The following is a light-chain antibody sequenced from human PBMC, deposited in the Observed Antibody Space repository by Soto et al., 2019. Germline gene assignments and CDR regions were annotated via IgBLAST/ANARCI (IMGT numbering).Light chain of an antibody. CDR3: SSYTSRSTRV. Sequence: QSALTQPASVSGSPGQSITISCTGTSSDVGGYNYVSWYQQHPGTAPTLMIYEVSHRPAGVSNRFSGSKSGNAASLTISVLQADDADDYYCSSYTSRSTRVFGGGTQLTVL. CDR2: EVS. V-gene: IGLV2-14*01. J-gene: IGLJ3*02. CDR1: SSDVGGYNY.